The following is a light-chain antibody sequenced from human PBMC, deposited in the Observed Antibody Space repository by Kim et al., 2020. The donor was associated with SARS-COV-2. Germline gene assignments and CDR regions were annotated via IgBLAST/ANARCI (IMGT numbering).Light chain of an antibody. J-gene: IGKJ1*01. CDR3: QKYNSYSRA. CDR1: QSISSW. CDR2: KAS. Sequence: DIQMTQSPSTLSASVGDRVTITCRASQSISSWLAWYQQKPGKAPKLLIYKASSLESGVPSRFSGSGSGTEFTLTISSLQPDDFATYYCQKYNSYSRALGQGTKVDIK. V-gene: IGKV1-5*03.